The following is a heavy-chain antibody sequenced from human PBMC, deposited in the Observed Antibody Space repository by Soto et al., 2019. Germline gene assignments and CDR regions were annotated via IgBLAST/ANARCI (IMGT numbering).Heavy chain of an antibody. CDR1: GFRFRDYW. V-gene: IGHV3-43*01. J-gene: IGHJ6*02. Sequence: GGSLRLSWAASGFRFRDYWMYWVRQPPGKGLEWVSLISWDGGSTYYADSAKGRFTISRDNSKNSLYLQMNSLRTEDTALYYCAKDISPDSGSYYYYGMDVWGQGTTVTVSS. CDR3: AKDISPDSGSYYYYGMDV. D-gene: IGHD1-26*01. CDR2: ISWDGGST.